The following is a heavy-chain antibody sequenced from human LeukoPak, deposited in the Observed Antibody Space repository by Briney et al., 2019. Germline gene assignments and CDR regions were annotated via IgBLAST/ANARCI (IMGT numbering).Heavy chain of an antibody. D-gene: IGHD4-17*01. CDR3: TRGGTATFDP. CDR1: GFTFSSYS. V-gene: IGHV3-48*04. J-gene: IGHJ5*02. Sequence: GGSLRLSCAASGFTFSSYSMNWVRQAPGKGLEWVSYVSSSSSTIYYADSVKGRFTISRDNAKNTVYLQMNSLRAEDTALYYCTRGGTATFDPWGQGTLVTVSS. CDR2: VSSSSSTI.